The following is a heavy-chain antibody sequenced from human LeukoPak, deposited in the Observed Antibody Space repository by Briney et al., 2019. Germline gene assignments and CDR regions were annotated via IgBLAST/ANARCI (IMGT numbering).Heavy chain of an antibody. D-gene: IGHD5-18*01. CDR3: ARTTEGGYTYDYFYYYYMDV. CDR2: IYTSGST. CDR1: GGSISSGSYY. V-gene: IGHV4-61*02. J-gene: IGHJ6*03. Sequence: PSQTLSLTCTVSGGSISSGSYYWSWIRQPAGKGLEWIGRIYTSGSTNYNPSLKSRVTMSVDTSKNQFSLKLSSVTAADTAVYYRARTTEGGYTYDYFYYYYMDVWGKGTTVTISS.